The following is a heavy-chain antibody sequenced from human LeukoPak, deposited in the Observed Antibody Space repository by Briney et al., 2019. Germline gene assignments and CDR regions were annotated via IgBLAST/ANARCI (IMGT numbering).Heavy chain of an antibody. CDR1: GFTFNNDW. J-gene: IGHJ4*02. D-gene: IGHD3-22*01. CDR3: AGTWLFDY. V-gene: IGHV3-74*01. Sequence: PGGSLRLSCAVSGFTFNNDWMHWVRQAPGKGLLWVSRISGDGTTTSYADSVKGRFTISRDNAKNTLHLQMDSLRAEDTAVYYCAGTWLFDYWGQGTLVTVSS. CDR2: ISGDGTTT.